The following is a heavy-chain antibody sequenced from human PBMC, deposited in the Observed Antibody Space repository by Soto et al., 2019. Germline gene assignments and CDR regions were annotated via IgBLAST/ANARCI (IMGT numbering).Heavy chain of an antibody. CDR2: INPNSGGT. CDR3: ARGFRYGSGRNWFDP. CDR1: GYTFTGYY. J-gene: IGHJ5*02. V-gene: IGHV1-2*02. Sequence: ASVKVSCKASGYTFTGYYMHWVRQAPGQGLEWMGWINPNSGGTNYAQKFQGRVTMTRDTSISTAYMELSRLKSDDTAVYYCARGFRYGSGRNWFDPWGQGTLVTVSS. D-gene: IGHD3-10*01.